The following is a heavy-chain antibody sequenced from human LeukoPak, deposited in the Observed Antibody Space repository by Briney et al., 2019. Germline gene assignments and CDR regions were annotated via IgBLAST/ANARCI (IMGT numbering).Heavy chain of an antibody. D-gene: IGHD6-19*01. CDR3: ARDREQWLVDSFDI. CDR2: ISYDGSNK. CDR1: GFXFSTYG. Sequence: GRSLRLSCAASGFXFSTYGIHWVRQAPGKGLEWVALISYDGSNKYYADSVKGRFTISRDNSKNTLFLQMNSLRAEDTAVYYCARDREQWLVDSFDIWGQGTMVTVSS. J-gene: IGHJ3*02. V-gene: IGHV3-30*03.